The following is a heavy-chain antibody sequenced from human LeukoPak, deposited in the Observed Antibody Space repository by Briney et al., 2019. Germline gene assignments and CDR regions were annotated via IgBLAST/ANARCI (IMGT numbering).Heavy chain of an antibody. CDR3: VLYNWFDP. Sequence: GGSLRLSCAASGFTFSSYEVNWVHQAPGKGLEWVSYISSSGSTIYYADSVKGRFTISRDNAKNSLYLQMNSLRAEDTAIYYCVLYNWFDPWGQGTLVTVSS. V-gene: IGHV3-48*03. J-gene: IGHJ5*02. CDR1: GFTFSSYE. CDR2: ISSSGSTI.